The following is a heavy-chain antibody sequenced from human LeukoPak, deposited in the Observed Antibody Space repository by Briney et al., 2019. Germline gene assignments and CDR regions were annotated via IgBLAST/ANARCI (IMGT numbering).Heavy chain of an antibody. Sequence: GGSLRLSCAASGFTFRSYAMTWVRQAPGKGLEWVSGISGSGINTYYADSVKGRFTISRDNSKNTLYLQLNSLRAEDTAVYYCAKEGAVAGTNYFDYWGQGTLVTVSS. D-gene: IGHD6-19*01. J-gene: IGHJ4*02. CDR1: GFTFRSYA. CDR3: AKEGAVAGTNYFDY. CDR2: ISGSGINT. V-gene: IGHV3-23*01.